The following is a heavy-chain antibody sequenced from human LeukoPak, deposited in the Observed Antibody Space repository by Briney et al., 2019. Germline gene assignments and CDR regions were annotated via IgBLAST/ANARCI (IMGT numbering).Heavy chain of an antibody. V-gene: IGHV5-51*01. Sequence: GESLKISCKVSGYRFTSYWIGWVRQMPGKGLEWMGTIYPGDSDTSHSPSFQGQVTISADQSISTAYLQWSSLKASDTAMDYCARHIFSSSYFDYWGQGTLVTVSS. CDR1: GYRFTSYW. J-gene: IGHJ4*02. CDR2: IYPGDSDT. CDR3: ARHIFSSSYFDY. D-gene: IGHD6-6*01.